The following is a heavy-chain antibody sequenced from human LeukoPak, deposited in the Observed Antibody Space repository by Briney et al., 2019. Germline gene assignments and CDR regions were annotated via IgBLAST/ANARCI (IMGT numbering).Heavy chain of an antibody. J-gene: IGHJ4*02. Sequence: PGGSLRLSCAASGFTFSSYWMSWVRQAPGKGLEWVANIKQDGSEKYYVDSVKGRFTISRDNAKNSLYLQMNSLRAEDTAVYYCARDDSSSGWFNFDYWGQGTLVTVSS. D-gene: IGHD6-19*01. CDR2: IKQDGSEK. V-gene: IGHV3-7*01. CDR3: ARDDSSSGWFNFDY. CDR1: GFTFSSYW.